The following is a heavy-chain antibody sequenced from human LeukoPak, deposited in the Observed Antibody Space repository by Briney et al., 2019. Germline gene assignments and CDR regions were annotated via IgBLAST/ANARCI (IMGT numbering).Heavy chain of an antibody. CDR3: ARGPYSYDSSGAFDI. Sequence: PSETLSLTCSVSGDSISTSSYCWGWIRQPPGKGLEWIGTIYYSGSTYYNPSLTSRVTISVDTSKNQFSLKLSSVTAADTAVYFCARGPYSYDSSGAFDIWGQGTMVTVSS. J-gene: IGHJ3*02. CDR2: IYYSGST. CDR1: GDSISTSSYC. V-gene: IGHV4-39*01. D-gene: IGHD3-22*01.